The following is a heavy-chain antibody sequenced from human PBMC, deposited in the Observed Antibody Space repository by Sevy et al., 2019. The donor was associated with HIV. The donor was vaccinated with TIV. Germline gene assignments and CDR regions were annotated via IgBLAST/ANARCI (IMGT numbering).Heavy chain of an antibody. V-gene: IGHV4-61*03. CDR2: ISYGGTT. J-gene: IGHJ5*02. CDR3: AKRDYGDYVDYFDP. Sequence: SETLSLTCTVSGGSASSDFSYWNWVRQPPGKGLEYIGSISYGGTTSYNPSLKSRVTISLDTSKNHFSLKVNSVTAADTAIYYCAKRDYGDYVDYFDPWGQGTLVTVSS. D-gene: IGHD4-17*01. CDR1: GGSASSDFSY.